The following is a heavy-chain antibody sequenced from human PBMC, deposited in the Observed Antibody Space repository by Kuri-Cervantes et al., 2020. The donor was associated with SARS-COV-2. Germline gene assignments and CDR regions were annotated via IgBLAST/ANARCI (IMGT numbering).Heavy chain of an antibody. Sequence: SQTLSLTCAISGDSVSINSAAWNWIRQSPSRGLEWLGRTYYRSKWYNDYAVSVKSRITINPDTSKNQFSLQLNSVTPEDTAVYYCARDRSIFGVVTPRMDYYYGMDVWGQGTTVTVSS. CDR2: TYYRSKWYN. J-gene: IGHJ6*02. CDR3: ARDRSIFGVVTPRMDYYYGMDV. D-gene: IGHD3-3*01. V-gene: IGHV6-1*01. CDR1: GDSVSINSAA.